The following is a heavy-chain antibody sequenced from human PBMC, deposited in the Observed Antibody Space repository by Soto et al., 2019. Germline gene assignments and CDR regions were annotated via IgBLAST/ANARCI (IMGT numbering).Heavy chain of an antibody. D-gene: IGHD1-26*01. CDR1: GFSLSTSGMC. CDR3: ARTIVGAPYYYYGMDV. J-gene: IGHJ6*02. Sequence: GSGPTLGEPTQTLTLTCTFSGFSLSTSGMCVSWIRQPPGKALEWLALIDWDDDKYYSTSLKTRLTISKDTAKNQVVLTMTNMDPVDTATYYCARTIVGAPYYYYGMDVWGQGTTVTVSS. CDR2: IDWDDDK. V-gene: IGHV2-70*01.